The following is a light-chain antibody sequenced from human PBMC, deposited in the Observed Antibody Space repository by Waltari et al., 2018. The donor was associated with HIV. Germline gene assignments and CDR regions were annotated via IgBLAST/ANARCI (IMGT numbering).Light chain of an antibody. CDR1: RSNIGSNS. CDR3: STWDDRLNGPVV. J-gene: IGLJ2*01. V-gene: IGLV1-44*01. CDR2: GDR. Sequence: QSVLAQPPSASGTPGQRVTISCSGSRSNIGSNSVNWYQHFPGTAPKLLIYGDRLRPSGVPARFSGSKFGTSASLVITGLQSGDEADYYCSTWDDRLNGPVVFGGGTRLTVL.